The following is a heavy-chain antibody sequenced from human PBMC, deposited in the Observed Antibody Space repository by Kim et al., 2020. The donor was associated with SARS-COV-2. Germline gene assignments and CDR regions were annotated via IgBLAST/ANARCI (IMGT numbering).Heavy chain of an antibody. J-gene: IGHJ3*02. D-gene: IGHD3-3*01. Sequence: GGSLRLSCAASGFTFSSYAMSWVRQAPGKGLEWVSAISGSGGSTYYADSVKGRFTISRDNSKNTLYLQMNSLRAEDTAVYYCAKDLNKYDSWLVHAFDIWGQGTMVTVSS. V-gene: IGHV3-23*01. CDR1: GFTFSSYA. CDR3: AKDLNKYDSWLVHAFDI. CDR2: ISGSGGST.